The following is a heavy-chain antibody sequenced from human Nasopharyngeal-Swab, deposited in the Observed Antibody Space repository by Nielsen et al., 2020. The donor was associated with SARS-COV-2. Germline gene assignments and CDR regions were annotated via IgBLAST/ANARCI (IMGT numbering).Heavy chain of an antibody. CDR1: GYKFTNYG. CDR3: ARQVLVAPDASDV. V-gene: IGHV1-18*01. Sequence: ASVKVSCKASGYKFTNYGINWVRQAPGQGLEWMGWISAYNGDTNYAQKLQGRVTMTTDTSTNTANMELRSLRSDDTAVYYCARQVLVAPDASDVWGQGTMVTVSS. J-gene: IGHJ3*01. D-gene: IGHD2-8*01. CDR2: ISAYNGDT.